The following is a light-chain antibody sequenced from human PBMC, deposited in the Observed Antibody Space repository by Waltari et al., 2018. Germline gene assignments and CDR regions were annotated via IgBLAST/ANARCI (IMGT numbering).Light chain of an antibody. Sequence: SYVLTQPPSVSVAPGKTARITCGGNNIGDENVHWYQQKPGQAPVGVIYYNSDRPSEIAERFTGSNSGNTATLTIRRVEAGDEADYYCQVWDSTTDHRVFGTGTKVTVL. V-gene: IGLV3-21*04. J-gene: IGLJ1*01. CDR2: YNS. CDR3: QVWDSTTDHRV. CDR1: NIGDEN.